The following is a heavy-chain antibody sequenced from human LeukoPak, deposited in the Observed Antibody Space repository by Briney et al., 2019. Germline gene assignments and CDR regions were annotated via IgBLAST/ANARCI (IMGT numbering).Heavy chain of an antibody. Sequence: SETLSLTCTVSGGSISSYYWSWIRQPAGKGLEWIGRIYTIGSTNYNPSLKSRVTMSVDTSKNQFSLRLSSVNAADTAVYFCAREGTSGGLNWLDPWGQGTLVTVSS. CDR2: IYTIGST. J-gene: IGHJ5*02. D-gene: IGHD3-10*01. V-gene: IGHV4-4*07. CDR3: AREGTSGGLNWLDP. CDR1: GGSISSYY.